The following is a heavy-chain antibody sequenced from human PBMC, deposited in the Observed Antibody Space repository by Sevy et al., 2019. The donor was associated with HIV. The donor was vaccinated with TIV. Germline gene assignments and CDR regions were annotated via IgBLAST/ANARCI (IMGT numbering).Heavy chain of an antibody. CDR1: GFTLSNYW. CDR3: ARDLYSGSYYENY. Sequence: GGYLRLSCAASGFTLSNYWMSWVRQAPGKGLEWVANIKQDGSDKYYVDSVKGRFTISRDNAKNSLYLQMNSLRAEDTAVYYCARDLYSGSYYENYWGQGTLVIVSS. CDR2: IKQDGSDK. D-gene: IGHD1-26*01. V-gene: IGHV3-7*01. J-gene: IGHJ4*02.